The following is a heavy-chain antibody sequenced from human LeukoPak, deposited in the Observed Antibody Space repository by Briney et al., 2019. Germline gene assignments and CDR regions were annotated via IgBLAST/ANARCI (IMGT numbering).Heavy chain of an antibody. V-gene: IGHV3-23*01. CDR2: ISGSGGST. Sequence: GGSLRLSCAASGFTFSSYAMSWVRQAPGKGLEWVSAISGSGGSTYYADSVKGRFTISRDNSKNTLYLQMNSLRAEDTAVYYCARETNTSDSSGYIRADVRRDDHWGQGTLVTVSS. CDR3: ARETNTSDSSGYIRADVRRDDH. J-gene: IGHJ4*02. D-gene: IGHD3-22*01. CDR1: GFTFSSYA.